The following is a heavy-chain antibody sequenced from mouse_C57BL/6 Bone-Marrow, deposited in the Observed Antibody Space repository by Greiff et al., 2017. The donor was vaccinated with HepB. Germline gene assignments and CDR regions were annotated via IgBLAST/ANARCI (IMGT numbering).Heavy chain of an antibody. CDR1: GYTFTSYW. D-gene: IGHD1-1*01. CDR3: ARFGGYYGDY. V-gene: IGHV1-52*01. J-gene: IGHJ2*01. CDR2: IDPSDSET. Sequence: VKLQQPGAELVRPGSSVKLSCKASGYTFTSYWMHWVKQRPIQGLEWIGNIDPSDSETHYNQKFKDKATLTVDKSSSTAYMQLSSLTSEDSAVYYCARFGGYYGDYWGQGTTLTVSS.